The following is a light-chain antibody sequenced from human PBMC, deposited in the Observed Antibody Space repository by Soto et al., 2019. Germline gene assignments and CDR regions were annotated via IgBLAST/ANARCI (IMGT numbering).Light chain of an antibody. CDR2: DAS. Sequence: DIQMTQSPSSLSASVGDRVTIICRASQSVSTRLAWYQQKPVKAPKVLIYDASSWAGGVPSRFTGSGSGTEFTLTINSLQPDDFATYYCQQYSVYWTFGQGTKVDIK. V-gene: IGKV1-5*02. CDR1: QSVSTR. J-gene: IGKJ1*01. CDR3: QQYSVYWT.